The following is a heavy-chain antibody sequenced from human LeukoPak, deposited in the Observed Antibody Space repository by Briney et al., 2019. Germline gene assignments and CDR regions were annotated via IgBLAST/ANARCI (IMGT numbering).Heavy chain of an antibody. CDR1: GFTFSSFS. D-gene: IGHD4-17*01. CDR2: ISPGSDYI. J-gene: IGHJ4*02. V-gene: IGHV3-21*01. Sequence: GGSLRLSCAGSGFTFSSFSMNWVRQAPGKGLEWVSSISPGSDYIYYADSVKGRFTISRDNAKNSLFLQMNSLRAEETTVYYCARGSYGDYDYWGQGTLVTVSS. CDR3: ARGSYGDYDY.